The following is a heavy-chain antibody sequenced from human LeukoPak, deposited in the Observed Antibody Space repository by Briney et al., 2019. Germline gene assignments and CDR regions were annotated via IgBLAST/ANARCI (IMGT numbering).Heavy chain of an antibody. D-gene: IGHD6-6*01. V-gene: IGHV3-21*01. CDR1: GFTFSSYS. CDR3: ARQLVQGFGFDY. Sequence: GGSLRLSCAASGFTFSSYSMNWVHQAPGKGLEWVSSISSSSSYIYYADSVKGRFTISRDNAKNSLYLQMNRLRAEDTAVYYCARQLVQGFGFDYWGQGTLVTVSS. CDR2: ISSSSSYI. J-gene: IGHJ4*02.